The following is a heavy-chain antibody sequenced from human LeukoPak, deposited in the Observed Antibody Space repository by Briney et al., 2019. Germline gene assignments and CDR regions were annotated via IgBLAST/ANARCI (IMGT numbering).Heavy chain of an antibody. Sequence: EASVKVSCKASGYTFTGYYMHWVRQAPGQGLEWMGWINPNSGGTNYAQKFQGRVTMTRDTSISTAYMELRSLRSDDTAVYYCARRIAARHGDLIDYWGQGTLVTVSS. CDR3: ARRIAARHGDLIDY. V-gene: IGHV1-2*02. J-gene: IGHJ4*02. CDR1: GYTFTGYY. D-gene: IGHD6-6*01. CDR2: INPNSGGT.